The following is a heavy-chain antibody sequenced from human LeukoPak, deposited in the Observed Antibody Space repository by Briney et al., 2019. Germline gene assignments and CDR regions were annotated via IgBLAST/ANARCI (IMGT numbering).Heavy chain of an antibody. CDR1: GGSISRGDYY. CDR3: ARGKSKFDY. Sequence: SETLSLTCTVSGGSISRGDYYWSWIRQPPGKGLEWIGYIYYSGSTDYSPSLKSRVTISVDTSKNQFSLKLRSVTAADAAVYYCARGKSKFDYWGQGTLVSVSS. CDR2: IYYSGST. V-gene: IGHV4-30-4*01. J-gene: IGHJ4*02.